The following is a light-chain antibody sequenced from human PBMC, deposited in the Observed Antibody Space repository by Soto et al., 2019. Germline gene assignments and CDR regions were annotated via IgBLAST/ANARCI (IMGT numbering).Light chain of an antibody. V-gene: IGKV1-5*01. CDR1: QSISYW. J-gene: IGKJ1*01. CDR2: DVS. CDR3: QQYNSYLWT. Sequence: DIQMTQSPSTLSASVGDRVTITCRASQSISYWLAWYQQKPGKAPNLLIYDVSNLESGVPSRFSGSVSGTEFTLTISSLQPDDFATYYCQQYNSYLWTFGQGTKVDI.